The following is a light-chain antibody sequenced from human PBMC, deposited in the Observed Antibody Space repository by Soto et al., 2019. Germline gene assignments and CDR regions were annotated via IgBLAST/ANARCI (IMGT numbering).Light chain of an antibody. J-gene: IGKJ4*01. CDR2: AAS. V-gene: IGKV1-9*01. CDR3: QQFKTFPLT. CDR1: QYISSY. Sequence: DIQLTQSPSFLSASVGDRVTITCRASQYISSYLAWHQQRPGKAPKVLIYAASTLQSGVPSRFGGSGSGTEFTLTISSLQPEDFATYYCQQFKTFPLTFGGGTKVEI.